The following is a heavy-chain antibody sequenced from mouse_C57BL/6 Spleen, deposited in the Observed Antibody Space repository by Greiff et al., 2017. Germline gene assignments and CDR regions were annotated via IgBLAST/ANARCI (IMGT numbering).Heavy chain of an antibody. J-gene: IGHJ4*01. Sequence: QVQLKESGAELVRPGTSVKVSCKASGYAFTNYLIEWVKQRPGQGLEWIGVINPGSGGTNYNEKFKGKATLTADKSSSTAYMQLSSLTSEDSAVYFCARPYVGAMDYWGQGTSVTVSS. CDR2: INPGSGGT. D-gene: IGHD6-5*01. CDR3: ARPYVGAMDY. CDR1: GYAFTNYL. V-gene: IGHV1-54*01.